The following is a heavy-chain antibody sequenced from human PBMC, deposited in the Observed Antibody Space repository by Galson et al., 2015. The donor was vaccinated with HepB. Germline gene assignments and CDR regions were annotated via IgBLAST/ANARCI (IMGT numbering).Heavy chain of an antibody. J-gene: IGHJ3*02. Sequence: SLRLSCAASGFTFSSYWMTWVRQAPGKGLEWVAYMKEDGSEIYYVDSVKGRFTISRENVKNSLYLQMNSLRAEDTAVYYCAKGVYAFDIWGQGTMVAVSS. CDR1: GFTFSSYW. CDR3: AKGVYAFDI. CDR2: MKEDGSEI. V-gene: IGHV3-7*05. D-gene: IGHD6-13*01.